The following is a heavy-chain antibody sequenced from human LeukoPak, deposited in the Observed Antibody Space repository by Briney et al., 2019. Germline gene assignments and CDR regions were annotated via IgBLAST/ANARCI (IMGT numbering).Heavy chain of an antibody. CDR1: GGSISSGSYY. V-gene: IGHV4-61*02. D-gene: IGHD6-19*01. Sequence: SETLSLTCTVSGGSISSGSYYWSWIRQPAGKGLEGIGGIYTSGSTNYNPSLKSRVTISVDTSTNQFSLKLSSVTAADTAVYYCARCDSSGWSRYYYYYYMDVWGKGTTVTVSS. CDR3: ARCDSSGWSRYYYYYYMDV. CDR2: IYTSGST. J-gene: IGHJ6*03.